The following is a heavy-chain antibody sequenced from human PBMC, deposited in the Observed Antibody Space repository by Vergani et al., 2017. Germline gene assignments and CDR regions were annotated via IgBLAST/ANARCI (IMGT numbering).Heavy chain of an antibody. D-gene: IGHD2-2*01. CDR2: IWYDGSNK. J-gene: IGHJ6*03. CDR1: GFTFSSYG. Sequence: VQLVESGGGVVQPGRSLRLSCAASGFTFSSYGMHWVRQAPGKGLEWVAVIWYDGSNKYYADSVKGRFTISRDNSKNTLYLQMNSLRAEDTAVYYCARGPLPAAMDYYYMDVWGKGTTVTVSS. CDR3: ARGPLPAAMDYYYMDV. V-gene: IGHV3-33*01.